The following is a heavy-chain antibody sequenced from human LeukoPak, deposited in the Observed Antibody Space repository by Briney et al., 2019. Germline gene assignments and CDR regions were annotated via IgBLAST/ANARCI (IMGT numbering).Heavy chain of an antibody. V-gene: IGHV3-7*01. J-gene: IGHJ4*02. D-gene: IGHD5-18*01. CDR2: IKYDGSET. Sequence: SGGSLRLSCAASGFIFTSYWMSWVRQAPGQGLEWVANIKYDGSETYYVDSVKGRFTISRDNTKNSLYFQMNSLRAEDTAVYYCARVKYSYGFWDYWGQGTLVTVSS. CDR3: ARVKYSYGFWDY. CDR1: GFIFTSYW.